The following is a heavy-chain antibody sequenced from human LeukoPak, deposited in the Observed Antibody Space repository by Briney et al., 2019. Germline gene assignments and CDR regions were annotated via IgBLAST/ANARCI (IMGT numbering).Heavy chain of an antibody. CDR3: ASFYGDSDAFDI. Sequence: ASVKVSCKASGYTFTGYYMHWVRQAPGQGLEWMGWINAGNGNTKYSQKFQGRVTITRDTSASTAYMELSSLRSEDTAVYYCASFYGDSDAFDIWGQGTMVTVSS. CDR2: INAGNGNT. V-gene: IGHV1-3*01. D-gene: IGHD4-17*01. J-gene: IGHJ3*02. CDR1: GYTFTGYY.